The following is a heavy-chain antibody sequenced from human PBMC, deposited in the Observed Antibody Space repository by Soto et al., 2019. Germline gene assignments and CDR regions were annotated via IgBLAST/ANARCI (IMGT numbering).Heavy chain of an antibody. Sequence: SETLSLTCAVSGGSISSGGYSWSWIRQPPGKGLECIGYIYHSGSTYYNPSLKSRVTISVDRSKNQFPLKLSSVTAADTAVYYCARGPPLGYWGQGTLVTVSS. V-gene: IGHV4-30-2*01. CDR1: GGSISSGGYS. CDR2: IYHSGST. J-gene: IGHJ4*02. CDR3: ARGPPLGY.